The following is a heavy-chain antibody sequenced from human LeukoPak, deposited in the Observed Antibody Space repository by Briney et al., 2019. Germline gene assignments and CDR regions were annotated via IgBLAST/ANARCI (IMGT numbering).Heavy chain of an antibody. CDR1: GGTFRSNA. J-gene: IGHJ4*02. CDR3: ARDQYYKTSGGFDY. CDR2: IIAIFGTT. Sequence: SVKVSCKASGGTFRSNAISWVRQAPGQGLEWMGGIIAIFGTTNYAQKFQGRVTITADESTGTVYMELSSLISEDTAVYYCARDQYYKTSGGFDYWGQGTLVTVS. V-gene: IGHV1-69*13. D-gene: IGHD3-10*01.